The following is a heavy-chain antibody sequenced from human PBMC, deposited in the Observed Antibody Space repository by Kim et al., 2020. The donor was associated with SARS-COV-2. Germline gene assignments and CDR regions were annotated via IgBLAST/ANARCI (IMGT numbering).Heavy chain of an antibody. CDR2: ISYDGTKE. CDR3: AKTYDSYGYYYIDS. J-gene: IGHJ4*02. V-gene: IGHV3-30*18. CDR1: GFIFSSYG. D-gene: IGHD3-22*01. Sequence: GGSLRLSCATSGFIFSSYGMHWVRLAPGKGLEWVAVISYDGTKEHYAESVKGRFIISRDNSKNTLFLQMNSLRSEDTAVYYCAKTYDSYGYYYIDSWGQGTLVTVCS.